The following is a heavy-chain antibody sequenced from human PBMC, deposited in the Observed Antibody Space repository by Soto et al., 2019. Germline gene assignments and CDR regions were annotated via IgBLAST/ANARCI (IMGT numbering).Heavy chain of an antibody. Sequence: WWCXRLACTSSGFTCVTSAIILFRHAPGRGLEFVSGISGSCAGTYYADSVKGRFTISRDNSKNTLYLQMSGLRAEDAAVYYCAKGPTVFGEVISLDSSYAMYVWRTATPVPVSS. V-gene: IGHV3-23*01. CDR2: ISGSCAGT. CDR1: GFTCVTSA. J-gene: IGHJ3*01. D-gene: IGHD3-3*01. CDR3: AKGPTVFGEVISLDSSYAMYV.